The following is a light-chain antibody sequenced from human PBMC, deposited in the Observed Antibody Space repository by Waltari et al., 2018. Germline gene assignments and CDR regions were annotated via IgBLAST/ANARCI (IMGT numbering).Light chain of an antibody. CDR2: EGS. Sequence: QSALTQPASVSGSPGQSITISCTGTSSDVGSYNLVSWYQQHPGKAPKLMIYEGSKRPSGVSKRFSGSKSGNTASLTISGLQAEDEADYYCCSYAGRSTLVFGGGTKLTVL. CDR1: SSDVGSYNL. V-gene: IGLV2-23*01. J-gene: IGLJ3*02. CDR3: CSYAGRSTLV.